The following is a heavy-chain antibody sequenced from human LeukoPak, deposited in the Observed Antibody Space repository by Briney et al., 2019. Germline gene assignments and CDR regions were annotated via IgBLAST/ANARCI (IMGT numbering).Heavy chain of an antibody. CDR2: ISYDGSNK. D-gene: IGHD3-3*01. Sequence: GRSLRLSCAASGFTFSSYAMHWVRQAPGKGLEWVAVISYDGSNKYYADSVKGRFTISRDNSKNTLYLQMNSLRAEDTAVYYCAKREYYDFWSGSPGAFDIWGQGTMVTVSS. J-gene: IGHJ3*02. CDR3: AKREYYDFWSGSPGAFDI. V-gene: IGHV3-30-3*02. CDR1: GFTFSSYA.